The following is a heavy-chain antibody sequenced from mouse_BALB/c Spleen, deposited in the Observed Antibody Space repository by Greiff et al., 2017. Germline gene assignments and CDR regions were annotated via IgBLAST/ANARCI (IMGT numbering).Heavy chain of an antibody. V-gene: IGHV5-6-5*01. Sequence: EVMLVESGGGLVKPGGSLKLSCAASGFTFSSYAMSWVRQPPEKRLEWVASISSGGSTYYPDSVKGRFTISRDNARNILYLQMSSLRSEDTAMYYCARGRGDYYGSSWFAYWGQGTLVTVSA. D-gene: IGHD1-1*01. CDR1: GFTFSSYA. CDR3: ARGRGDYYGSSWFAY. CDR2: ISSGGST. J-gene: IGHJ3*01.